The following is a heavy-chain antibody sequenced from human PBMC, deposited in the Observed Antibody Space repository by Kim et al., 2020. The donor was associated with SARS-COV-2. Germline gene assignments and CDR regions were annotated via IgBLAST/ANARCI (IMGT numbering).Heavy chain of an antibody. J-gene: IGHJ3*02. Sequence: TNYAQKLQGRVTMTTDTSTSTAYMELRSLRSDDTAVYYCARGLPPNAFDIWGQGTMVTVSS. CDR3: ARGLPPNAFDI. CDR2: T. V-gene: IGHV1-18*01.